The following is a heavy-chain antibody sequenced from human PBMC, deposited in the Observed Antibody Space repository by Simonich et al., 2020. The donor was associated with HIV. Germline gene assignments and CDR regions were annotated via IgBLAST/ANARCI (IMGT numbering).Heavy chain of an antibody. Sequence: QVQLQESGPGLVRPSETLSLTCAVSGYSISSGYFWGWIRQPPGKGLEWIGNIYHSGSSYYNPSLKSRVTMSVDTSKNQFSLKLNSVTAADTAIYYCARLRGDRYDYWGQGTLVTVSS. D-gene: IGHD2-21*02. CDR2: IYHSGSS. CDR3: ARLRGDRYDY. J-gene: IGHJ4*02. CDR1: GYSISSGYF. V-gene: IGHV4-38-2*01.